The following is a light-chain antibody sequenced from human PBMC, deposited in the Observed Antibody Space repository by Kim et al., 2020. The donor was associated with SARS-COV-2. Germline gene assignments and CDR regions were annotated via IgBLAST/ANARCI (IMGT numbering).Light chain of an antibody. CDR3: QQLHVYPLT. CDR2: AAS. J-gene: IGKJ4*01. CDR1: QGISSY. Sequence: SASIGDRVTITCRASQGISSYLAWYQQKPGKDPKLLIFAASTLQSGVPSRFSGSGSGTEFTLTISSLQPEDFATYYCQQLHVYPLTFGGGTKLEI. V-gene: IGKV1-9*01.